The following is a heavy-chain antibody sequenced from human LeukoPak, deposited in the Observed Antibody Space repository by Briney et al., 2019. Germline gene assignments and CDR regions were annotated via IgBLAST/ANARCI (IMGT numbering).Heavy chain of an antibody. CDR1: EGTFSSYA. J-gene: IGHJ4*02. CDR2: IIPIFGTA. V-gene: IGHV1-69*01. D-gene: IGHD4-17*01. Sequence: GASVKVSCKASEGTFSSYAISWVRQAPGQGLEWMGGIIPIFGTANYAQKFQGRVTITADESTSTAYMELSSLRSEDTAVYYCARAGATVTSGFDYWGQGTLVTVSS. CDR3: ARAGATVTSGFDY.